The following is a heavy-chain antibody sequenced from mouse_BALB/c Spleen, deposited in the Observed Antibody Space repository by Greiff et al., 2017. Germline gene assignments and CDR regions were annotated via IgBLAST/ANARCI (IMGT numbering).Heavy chain of an antibody. CDR3: ARSDGYYCDY. CDR2: INPSSGYT. J-gene: IGHJ2*01. Sequence: VQLQESAAELARPGASVKMSCKASGYTFTSYTMHWVKQRPGQGLEWIGYINPSSGYTEYNQKFKDKTTLTADKSSSTAYMQLSSLTSEDSAVYYCARSDGYYCDYWGQGTTLTVSS. D-gene: IGHD2-3*01. CDR1: GYTFTSYT. V-gene: IGHV1-4*02.